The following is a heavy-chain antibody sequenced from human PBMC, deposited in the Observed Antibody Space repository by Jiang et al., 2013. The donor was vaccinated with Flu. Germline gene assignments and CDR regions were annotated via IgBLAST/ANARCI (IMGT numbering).Heavy chain of an antibody. Sequence: EVKKPGSSVKVSCRASGDTFSRNTIIWVRQAPGQGLEWMVGIIPIVGTTNYAQKFQGRVSITADKSTSTIYMEMSSLRSEDTAVYYCARVRACGGDCYYFGYWGQGTLVTVAS. CDR3: ARVRACGGDCYYFGY. CDR2: IIPIVGTT. J-gene: IGHJ4*02. CDR1: GDTFSRNT. D-gene: IGHD2-21*02. V-gene: IGHV1-69*06.